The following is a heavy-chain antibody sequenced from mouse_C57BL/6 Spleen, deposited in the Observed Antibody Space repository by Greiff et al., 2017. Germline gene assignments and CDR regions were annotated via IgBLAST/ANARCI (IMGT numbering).Heavy chain of an antibody. V-gene: IGHV1-72*01. J-gene: IGHJ4*01. CDR3: ARGPFITTVVDAMDY. CDR2: IDPNSGCT. Sequence: VQLQQPGAELVKPGASVKLSCKASGYTFTSYWMHWVKQRPGRGLEWIGRIDPNSGCTKYNEKFKSQATLTVDKPSSTAYMQLSSLTSEDSAVYYCARGPFITTVVDAMDYWGQGTSVTVSS. CDR1: GYTFTSYW. D-gene: IGHD1-1*01.